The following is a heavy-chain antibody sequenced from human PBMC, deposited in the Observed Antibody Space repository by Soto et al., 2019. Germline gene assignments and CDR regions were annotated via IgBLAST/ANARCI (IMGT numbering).Heavy chain of an antibody. CDR2: IRSKAYGETK. Sequence: GGSLRLSCTGSGFTFGDYAISWSRQAPGKGLEWAGVIRSKAYGETKDYAASVKGRFTILRDDSKSIAYLQMNSLQSEDTGVYYCTRYTSTSRYSYFGMDVWGHGTTVTVSS. V-gene: IGHV3-49*03. CDR1: GFTFGDYA. D-gene: IGHD2-2*01. CDR3: TRYTSTSRYSYFGMDV. J-gene: IGHJ6*02.